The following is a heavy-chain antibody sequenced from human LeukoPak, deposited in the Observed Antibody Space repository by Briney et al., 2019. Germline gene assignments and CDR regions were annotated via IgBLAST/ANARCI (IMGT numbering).Heavy chain of an antibody. D-gene: IGHD6-19*01. Sequence: PGGSLRLSCAASGFTFDDYAMHWVRQAPGKGLEWVSGISWNSGSIGYADSVKGRFTISRDNAKNSLYLQVNSLRAEDTALYYCAKDATYSSGWTDYWGQGTLVTVSS. CDR3: AKDATYSSGWTDY. CDR1: GFTFDDYA. V-gene: IGHV3-9*01. CDR2: ISWNSGSI. J-gene: IGHJ4*02.